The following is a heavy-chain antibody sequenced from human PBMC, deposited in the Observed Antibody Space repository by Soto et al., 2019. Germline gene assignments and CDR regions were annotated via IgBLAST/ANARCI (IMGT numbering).Heavy chain of an antibody. CDR2: INPSGGSP. V-gene: IGHV1-46*01. Sequence: QVQLVQSGAEEKKPGASVKISCKASGYTFTSYYMHWVRQAPGQGLEWMGIINPSGGSPNYAEKRQSRVAMTIDTCTITDYMELNRLICEDTAVYRCARPSDPECINAVGYALYYWGQGTLVNVSS. D-gene: IGHD2-8*01. CDR1: GYTFTSYY. CDR3: ARPSDPECINAVGYALYY. J-gene: IGHJ4*02.